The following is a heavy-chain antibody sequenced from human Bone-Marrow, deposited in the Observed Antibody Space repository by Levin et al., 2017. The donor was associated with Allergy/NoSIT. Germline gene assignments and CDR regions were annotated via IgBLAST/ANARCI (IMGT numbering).Heavy chain of an antibody. J-gene: IGHJ3*01. CDR2: ISWDSGTI. CDR1: GFAFKKYA. CDR3: AKDKGTGANGAFDV. V-gene: IGHV3-9*01. Sequence: SCAASGFAFKKYAMHWVRQSPGKGLEWVSSISWDSGTIGYAESVRGRFTVSRDNSKNSLFVQMNSLRREDTALYYCAKDKGTGANGAFDVWGQGTMVTVSS. D-gene: IGHD1-14*01.